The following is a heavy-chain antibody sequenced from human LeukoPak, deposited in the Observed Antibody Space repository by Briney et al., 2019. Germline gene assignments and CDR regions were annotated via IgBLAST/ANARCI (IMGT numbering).Heavy chain of an antibody. CDR3: ARETTHSI. CDR2: TWYDGSSK. D-gene: IGHD1-14*01. J-gene: IGHJ3*02. Sequence: GRSLRLSCAASGFPFSSYGMHWVRQAPGKGLEWVALTWYDGSSKYYADSVRGRFTISRDNSKNTLYLQMTSLRAEDTAVYYCARETTHSIWGQGTMVTVSS. V-gene: IGHV3-33*01. CDR1: GFPFSSYG.